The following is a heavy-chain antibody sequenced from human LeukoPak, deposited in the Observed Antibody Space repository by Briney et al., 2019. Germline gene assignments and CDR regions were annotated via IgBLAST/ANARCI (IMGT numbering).Heavy chain of an antibody. V-gene: IGHV1-18*01. D-gene: IGHD3-22*01. J-gene: IGHJ4*02. CDR1: GYTFTSYG. CDR2: ISAYNGNT. Sequence: GASVKVSCKASGYTFTSYGISWVRQAPGQGLEWMGWISAYNGNTNYAQKLQGRVTMTTDTSTSTAYMELRSLRSDDTAVYYCARVPRPYYYDSSGSYFDYWGQGTLVTVSS. CDR3: ARVPRPYYYDSSGSYFDY.